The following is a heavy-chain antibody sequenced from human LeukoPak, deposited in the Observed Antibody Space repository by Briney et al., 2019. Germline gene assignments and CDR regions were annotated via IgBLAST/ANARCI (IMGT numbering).Heavy chain of an antibody. D-gene: IGHD4-17*01. CDR1: GGSISSGDYY. CDR3: ARGGSTVTRDMDV. V-gene: IGHV4-30-4*01. Sequence: KPSETLSLTCTVSGGSISSGDYYWSWIRQPPGKGLEWIGYIYYSGSTYYNPSLKSRVTISVDTSKNQFSLKLSSVTAADTAVYYCARGGSTVTRDMDVWGQGTTVTVSS. J-gene: IGHJ6*02. CDR2: IYYSGST.